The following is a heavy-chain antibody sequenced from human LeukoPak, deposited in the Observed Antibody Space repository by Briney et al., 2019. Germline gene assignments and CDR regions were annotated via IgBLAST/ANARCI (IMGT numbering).Heavy chain of an antibody. J-gene: IGHJ4*02. CDR2: TSAYNGNT. D-gene: IGHD2-2*03. CDR3: PRDSGPGVDIVVVPANY. V-gene: IGHV1-18*01. Sequence: ASVKVSCKASGYTFTSYGISWVRQAPGQGLEWMGWTSAYNGNTNYAQKLQGRVTMTTDTSTSTAYMELRSLRSDDTAVYYCPRDSGPGVDIVVVPANYWGQGTLVTVSS. CDR1: GYTFTSYG.